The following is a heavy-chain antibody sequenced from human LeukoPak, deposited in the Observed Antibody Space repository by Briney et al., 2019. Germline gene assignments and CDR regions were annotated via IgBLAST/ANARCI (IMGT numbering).Heavy chain of an antibody. V-gene: IGHV4-4*07. CDR3: ARVAVAGNRVYYFDY. CDR1: GGSISSYC. J-gene: IGHJ4*02. CDR2: IYTSGST. Sequence: SETLSLTCTVSGGSISSYCWSWIRQPAGKGLEWIGRIYTSGSTNYNPSLKSRVTMSVDTSKNQFSLKLSSVTAADTAVYYCARVAVAGNRVYYFDYWGQGTLVTVSS. D-gene: IGHD6-19*01.